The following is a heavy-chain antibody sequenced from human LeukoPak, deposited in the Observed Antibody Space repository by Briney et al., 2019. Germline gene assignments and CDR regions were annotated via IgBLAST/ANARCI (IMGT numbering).Heavy chain of an antibody. CDR1: GFTFSSYA. Sequence: GGSLRLSCAASGFTFSSYAIHWVRQAPGKGLEWVAVISFDGGSKYYADSVKGRFTISRDNSKNTLFLQMNSLRVEDAAVYFCARNLQQWLTYYYYAMGVWGQGTTVTVSS. J-gene: IGHJ6*02. D-gene: IGHD6-19*01. CDR2: ISFDGGSK. CDR3: ARNLQQWLTYYYYAMGV. V-gene: IGHV3-30*04.